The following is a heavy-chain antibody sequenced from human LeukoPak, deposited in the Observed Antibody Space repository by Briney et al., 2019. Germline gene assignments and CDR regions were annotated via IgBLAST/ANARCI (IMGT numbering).Heavy chain of an antibody. CDR2: IYYSGST. J-gene: IGHJ3*02. D-gene: IGHD3-10*01. CDR1: GGSISSNSYY. Sequence: SETLSLTCAVSGGSISSNSYYWGWIRQPPGKGLEWIGSIYYSGSTYYNPSLKSRVTISVDTSKNQFSLKLSSVTAADTAVYYCATRSGSYYSGGAFDIWGQGTMVTVSS. V-gene: IGHV4-39*07. CDR3: ATRSGSYYSGGAFDI.